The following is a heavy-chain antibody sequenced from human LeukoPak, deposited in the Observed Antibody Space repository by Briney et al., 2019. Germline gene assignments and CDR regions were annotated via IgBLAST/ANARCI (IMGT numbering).Heavy chain of an antibody. Sequence: GGSLRLSCAASGFTFSNAWMSWVRQAPGKGLEWVGRIKSKTDGGTTDYAAPVKGRFTISRDDSKNTLYLQMNSLRAEDTAVYYCAKDAEDIVVVPAAICSHFDYWGQGTLVTVSS. CDR3: AKDAEDIVVVPAAICSHFDY. J-gene: IGHJ4*02. CDR2: IKSKTDGGTT. D-gene: IGHD2-2*01. CDR1: GFTFSNAW. V-gene: IGHV3-15*01.